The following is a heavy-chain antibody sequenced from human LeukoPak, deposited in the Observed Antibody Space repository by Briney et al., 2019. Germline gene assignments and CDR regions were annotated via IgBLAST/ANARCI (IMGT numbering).Heavy chain of an antibody. D-gene: IGHD4-23*01. V-gene: IGHV4-4*02. Sequence: SETLSLTCAVSGGSISISSSNWWSWVRQPPGKGLEWIGEVFHSGSTNYTPSLKSRVTISVDKSKNQFSLKLSSLTAADTAVYYCARDLHGGNSFTSDWYFDLWGRGTLVTVSS. CDR2: VFHSGST. CDR3: ARDLHGGNSFTSDWYFDL. J-gene: IGHJ2*01. CDR1: GGSISISSSNW.